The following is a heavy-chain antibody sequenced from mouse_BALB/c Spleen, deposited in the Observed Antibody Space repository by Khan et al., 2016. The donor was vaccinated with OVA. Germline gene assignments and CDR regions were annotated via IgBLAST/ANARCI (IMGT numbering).Heavy chain of an antibody. CDR3: VRDGAYHRNDGWFAY. CDR1: GYTFTSYT. Sequence: QVQLQQSGAELARPGASVKMSCKASGYTFTSYTIHWIKKRPGQGLEWIGYINPSNGYTNYNQKFKDKATLTTDKSSTTAYLHLNSLASDDSAVYNCVRDGAYHRNDGWFAYWGQGTLVTVSA. V-gene: IGHV1-4*01. J-gene: IGHJ3*01. CDR2: INPSNGYT. D-gene: IGHD2-14*01.